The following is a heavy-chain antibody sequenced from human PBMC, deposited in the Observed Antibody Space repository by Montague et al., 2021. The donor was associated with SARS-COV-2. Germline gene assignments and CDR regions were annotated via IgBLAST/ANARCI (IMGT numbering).Heavy chain of an antibody. J-gene: IGHJ4*02. CDR2: INHSGTT. V-gene: IGHV4-34*01. CDR1: GGSFSDYY. CDR3: ARWDPQTLTMIGLRGKSASDY. D-gene: IGHD4-23*01. Sequence: SETLSLTCAVYGGSFSDYYWAWIRQSPGKGLEWIAEINHSGTTNYNFNPSLRSRVTISVDPSKSQFSLKLSSVTAADTGVYYCARWDPQTLTMIGLRGKSASDYWGQGTLVTVSS.